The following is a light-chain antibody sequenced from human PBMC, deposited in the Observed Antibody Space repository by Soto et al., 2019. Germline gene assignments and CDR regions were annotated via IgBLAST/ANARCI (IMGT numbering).Light chain of an antibody. CDR2: RAS. CDR3: QQYNDWPPRWT. CDR1: QSVTVN. V-gene: IGKV3-15*01. Sequence: EIVMTQSPATLSLSPGERATLSCRASQSVTVNLAWYQQKPGQAPRLLIYRASTRATGIPARFSGGGSGTEFTLTISSLQSEDFADYICQQYNDWPPRWTFGQGTKVEIK. J-gene: IGKJ1*01.